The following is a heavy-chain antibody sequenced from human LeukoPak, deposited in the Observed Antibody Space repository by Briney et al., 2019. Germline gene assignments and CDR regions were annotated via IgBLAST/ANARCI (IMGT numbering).Heavy chain of an antibody. CDR1: GYTFTGYY. D-gene: IGHD5-18*01. Sequence: ASVKVSCKASGYTFTGYYMHWVRQAPGQGLEWMGWINPNSGGTNYAQKFQGRVTMARDTSISTAYMELSRLRSDDTAVYYCASSYSYGSTHFDYWGQGTLVTVSS. J-gene: IGHJ4*02. CDR2: INPNSGGT. V-gene: IGHV1-2*02. CDR3: ASSYSYGSTHFDY.